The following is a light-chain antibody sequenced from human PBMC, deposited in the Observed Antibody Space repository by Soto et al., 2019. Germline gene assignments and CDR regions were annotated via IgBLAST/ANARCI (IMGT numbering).Light chain of an antibody. CDR2: RAS. V-gene: IGKV1-5*03. CDR1: QSIDTS. CDR3: QHYQSFSGM. Sequence: DIQMTQSPSTLSASVGDRVTVTCRASQSIDTSLAWYQQKPGEALRLLIFRASTLEGRVPSRFSGSGSGTKFTLTISSLQADDFATYYCQHYQSFSGMFGQGTKVDIK. J-gene: IGKJ1*01.